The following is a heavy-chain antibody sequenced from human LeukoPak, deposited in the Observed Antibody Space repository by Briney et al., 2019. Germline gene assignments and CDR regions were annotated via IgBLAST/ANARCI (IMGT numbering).Heavy chain of an antibody. Sequence: SETLSLTCAVYGGSFSCYYWSWIRQPPGKGLEWIGEINHSGSTNYNPSLKSRVTISVDTSKNQFSLKLSSVTAADTAVYYCARGASGYWFDPWGQGTLVTVSS. J-gene: IGHJ5*02. D-gene: IGHD3-22*01. CDR3: ARGASGYWFDP. V-gene: IGHV4-34*01. CDR1: GGSFSCYY. CDR2: INHSGST.